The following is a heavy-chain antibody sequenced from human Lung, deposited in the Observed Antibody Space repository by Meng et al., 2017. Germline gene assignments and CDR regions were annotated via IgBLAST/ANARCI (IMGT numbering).Heavy chain of an antibody. CDR3: QWLSTHPPDQ. V-gene: IGHV3-15*01. CDR2: IKSKTDGETA. J-gene: IGHJ4*01. CDR1: GFTFSNAW. D-gene: IGHD3-22*01. Sequence: VHTGGAGGEFVWPGGSLSLSCAASGFTFSNAWMSGVRQAPGKGLEWVGRIKSKTDGETADYAAPVKGRFTISRDDSQNTLYLQMNSLKTEDTAVYYCQWLSTHPPDQWGQGTLVTVSS.